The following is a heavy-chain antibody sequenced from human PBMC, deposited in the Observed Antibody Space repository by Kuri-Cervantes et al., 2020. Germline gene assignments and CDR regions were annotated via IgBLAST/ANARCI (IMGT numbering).Heavy chain of an antibody. Sequence: LSLTCAASGFTFNNRIMHWVRQAPGKGLEWVVVASSDGTTKAYADSVKGRFTISKDNSKNTLYLQMNSLRAGDTAVYYCARASGSYYDAFDIWGQGTMVTVSS. CDR1: GFTFNNRI. V-gene: IGHV3-30-3*01. CDR3: ARASGSYYDAFDI. J-gene: IGHJ3*02. CDR2: ASSDGTTK. D-gene: IGHD3-10*01.